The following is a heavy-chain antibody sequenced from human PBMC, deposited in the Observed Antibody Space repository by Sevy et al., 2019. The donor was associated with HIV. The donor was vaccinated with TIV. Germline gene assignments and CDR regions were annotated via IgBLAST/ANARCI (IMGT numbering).Heavy chain of an antibody. CDR1: GFTFSSYS. V-gene: IGHV3-21*01. CDR2: ISSSSSYI. Sequence: GGSLRLSCAASGFTFSSYSMNWVRQAPGKGLEWVSSISSSSSYIYYADSVKGRFTISRDNAKNSLYLQMNSLRAEDTAVYYCARDTHYYDSSGYYRDYWGQGTLVTVSS. CDR3: ARDTHYYDSSGYYRDY. J-gene: IGHJ4*02. D-gene: IGHD3-22*01.